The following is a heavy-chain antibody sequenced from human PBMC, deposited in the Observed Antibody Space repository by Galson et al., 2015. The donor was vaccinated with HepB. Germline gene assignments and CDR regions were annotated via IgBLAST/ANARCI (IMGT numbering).Heavy chain of an antibody. CDR2: IIPIFGTA. CDR1: GGTFSSYA. D-gene: IGHD3-22*01. Sequence: SVKVSCKASGGTFSSYAISWVRQAPGQGLEWMGGIIPIFGTANYAQKFQGRVTITADKSTSTAYMELSSLRSEDTAVYYCARGLAGNYYDSSGYYYEGAFDIWGQGTMVTVSS. CDR3: ARGLAGNYYDSSGYYYEGAFDI. J-gene: IGHJ3*02. V-gene: IGHV1-69*06.